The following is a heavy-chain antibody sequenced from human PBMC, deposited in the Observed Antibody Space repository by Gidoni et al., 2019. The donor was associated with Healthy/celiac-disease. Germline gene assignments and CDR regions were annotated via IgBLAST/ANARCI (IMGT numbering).Heavy chain of an antibody. CDR1: GGSLSSSSYS. D-gene: IGHD3-22*01. J-gene: IGHJ3*02. Sequence: QLQLQESGPGLVKPSATLSLTCTVSGGSLSSSSYSWGWIRQPPGKGLEWIGSIYYSGSTYYNPSLKSRVTISVDTSKNQFSLKLSSVTAADTAVYYCARGRITMMGPDAFDIWGQGTMVTVSS. V-gene: IGHV4-39*07. CDR2: IYYSGST. CDR3: ARGRITMMGPDAFDI.